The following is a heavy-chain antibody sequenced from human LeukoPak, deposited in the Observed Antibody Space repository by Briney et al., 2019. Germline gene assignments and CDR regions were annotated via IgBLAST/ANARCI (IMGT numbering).Heavy chain of an antibody. D-gene: IGHD3-9*01. Sequence: GGSLRLSCAASGFTFSSYGMHWVRQAPGKGLEWVAVISYDGSNKYYADSVKGRFTISRDNSKNTLYLQMNSLRAEDTAVYYCAKDDPYDILTGPSMDVWGQGTTVTVSS. J-gene: IGHJ6*02. CDR2: ISYDGSNK. CDR1: GFTFSSYG. CDR3: AKDDPYDILTGPSMDV. V-gene: IGHV3-30*18.